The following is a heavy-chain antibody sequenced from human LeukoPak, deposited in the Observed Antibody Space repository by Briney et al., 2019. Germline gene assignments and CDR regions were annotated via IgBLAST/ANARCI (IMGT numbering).Heavy chain of an antibody. CDR2: IYISGNT. Sequence: SETLSLTCTVSGGSISSGSYCWSWIRQPAGKGLEWIGHIYISGNTNYNPSLKSRVTISVDTSKNQFSLKLSSVTAADTAVYYCARKGVEPDYWGQGILVTVSS. CDR3: ARKGVEPDY. V-gene: IGHV4-61*09. CDR1: GGSISSGSYC. J-gene: IGHJ4*02. D-gene: IGHD1-1*01.